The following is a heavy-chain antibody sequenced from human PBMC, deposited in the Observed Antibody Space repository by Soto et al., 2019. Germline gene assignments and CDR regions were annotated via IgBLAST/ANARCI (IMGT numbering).Heavy chain of an antibody. CDR2: INPNSGGT. CDR1: GYTFTGYY. D-gene: IGHD7-27*01. CDR3: ARSPITGDLPDAFDI. Sequence: ASVKVSCKASGYTFTGYYMHWVRQAPGQGLEWMGWINPNSGGTNYAQKFQGWVTMTRDTSISTAYMELSRLRSDDTAVYYCARSPITGDLPDAFDIWGQGTMVTVSS. V-gene: IGHV1-2*04. J-gene: IGHJ3*02.